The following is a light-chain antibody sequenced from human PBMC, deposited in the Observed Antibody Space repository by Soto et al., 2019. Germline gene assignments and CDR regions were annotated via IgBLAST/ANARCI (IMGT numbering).Light chain of an antibody. V-gene: IGKV1-5*03. CDR3: QQYNSYWT. J-gene: IGKJ1*01. CDR1: QSINSW. Sequence: DIQMTQSPSTLSASVGDRVIITCRASQSINSWLAWYQQKPVKAPKLLIYKASSLESGVPSRFSGSGSGTAFTLTISSLQTDDFATYYGQQYNSYWTFGQGTKVEVK. CDR2: KAS.